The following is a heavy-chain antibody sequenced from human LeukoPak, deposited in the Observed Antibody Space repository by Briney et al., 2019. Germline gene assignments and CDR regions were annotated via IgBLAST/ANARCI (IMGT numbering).Heavy chain of an antibody. Sequence: ASVTVSCTASGYTFIDFYMHWLRQAPGQGPEWMGWIHANSGGTNYAQKFQERVTITRDTSTSTAYMELSSLRSEDTAVYYCAADRQCSSTRCYPYNFDYWGQGTLVTVSS. J-gene: IGHJ4*02. CDR2: IHANSGGT. D-gene: IGHD2-2*01. CDR3: AADRQCSSTRCYPYNFDY. V-gene: IGHV1-2*02. CDR1: GYTFIDFY.